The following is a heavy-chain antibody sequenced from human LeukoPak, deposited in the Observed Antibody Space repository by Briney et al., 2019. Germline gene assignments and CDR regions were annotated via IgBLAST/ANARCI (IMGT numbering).Heavy chain of an antibody. CDR2: IIPIFGTA. CDR1: GGTFSSYA. V-gene: IGHV1-69*06. Sequence: SVKVSCKASGGTFSSYAISWVRQAPGQGLEWMGGIIPIFGTANYAQKFQGRVTITADKSTSTAYMELSSLRSEDTAVYYCARESGYSSGWPADWGQGTLVTVSS. J-gene: IGHJ4*02. D-gene: IGHD6-19*01. CDR3: ARESGYSSGWPAD.